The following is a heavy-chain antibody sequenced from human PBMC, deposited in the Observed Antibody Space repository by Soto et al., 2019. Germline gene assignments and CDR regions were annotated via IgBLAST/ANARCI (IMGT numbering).Heavy chain of an antibody. V-gene: IGHV6-1*01. D-gene: IGHD6-6*01. J-gene: IGHJ6*03. CDR1: GDSVSSNSAA. CDR3: ARGVEGIAARPNYYYYYLDV. Sequence: PSQTPSLTCAISGDSVSSNSAAWTWIRQSPSRGLEWLGRTYYRSKWYNDYAVSVKSRITINPDTSKNQFSLQLNSVTPEDTAVYYCARGVEGIAARPNYYYYYLDVWGKGTTVTVSS. CDR2: TYYRSKWYN.